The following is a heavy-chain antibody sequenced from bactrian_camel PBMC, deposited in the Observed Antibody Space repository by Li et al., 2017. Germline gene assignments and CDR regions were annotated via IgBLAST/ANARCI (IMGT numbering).Heavy chain of an antibody. J-gene: IGHJ4*01. V-gene: IGHV3S6*01. CDR2: ISTGGGDT. D-gene: IGHD6*01. CDR1: GFIFNSLY. CDR3: TAPPVGGSWLEGFRF. Sequence: HVQLVESGGGLVQPGGSLRLSCAASGFIFNSLYMTWVRQSPGKGLEWVSSISTGGGDTFYADSVKGRFTISKDNAKNTLFLQMDSLKPDGTAVYYCTAPPVGGSWLEGFRFWGQGTQVTVS.